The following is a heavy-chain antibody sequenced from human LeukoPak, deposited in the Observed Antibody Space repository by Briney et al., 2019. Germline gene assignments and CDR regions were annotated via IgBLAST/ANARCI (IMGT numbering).Heavy chain of an antibody. J-gene: IGHJ4*02. D-gene: IGHD6-19*01. V-gene: IGHV3-21*01. CDR1: GFTFSSYS. CDR2: IGSSSSYI. CDR3: ARDPVSGWREVARDS. Sequence: GGSLRLSCAASGFTFSSYSMNWVRQAPGKGLKWVSSIGSSSSYIYYADSVKGRFTISRDNAKNSLYLQMNSLRAEDTAVYYCARDPVSGWREVARDSWGQGTLVTVSS.